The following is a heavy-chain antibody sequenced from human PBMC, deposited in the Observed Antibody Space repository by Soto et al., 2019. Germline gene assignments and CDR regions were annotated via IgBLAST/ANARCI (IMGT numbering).Heavy chain of an antibody. V-gene: IGHV4-31*03. D-gene: IGHD3-10*01. CDR3: ARVIPRFGEPNDDY. CDR1: GGSISSGGYY. CDR2: IYYSGST. Sequence: SETLSLTCTVSGGSISSGGYYWSWIRQHPGKGLEWIGYIYYSGSTYYNPSLKSRVTISVDTSKNQFSLKLSSVTAADTAVYYCARVIPRFGEPNDDYWGQGTLVTVSS. J-gene: IGHJ4*02.